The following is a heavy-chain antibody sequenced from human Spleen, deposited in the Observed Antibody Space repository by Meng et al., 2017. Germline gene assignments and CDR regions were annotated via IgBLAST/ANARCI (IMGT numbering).Heavy chain of an antibody. D-gene: IGHD6-19*01. V-gene: IGHV3-53*01. CDR1: GFTVSSNY. CDR2: IYSGGST. Sequence: GESLKISCAASGFTVSSNYMSWVRQAPGKGLEWVSLIYSGGSTYYADSVKGRFTISRDNSKNTLYLQMNSLRAEDTAVYYCAISGYSSGWYYGYWGQGILVTVSS. CDR3: AISGYSSGWYYGY. J-gene: IGHJ4*02.